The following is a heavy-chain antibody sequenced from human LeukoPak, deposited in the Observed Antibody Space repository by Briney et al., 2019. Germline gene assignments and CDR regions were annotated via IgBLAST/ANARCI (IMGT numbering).Heavy chain of an antibody. CDR1: GGSVSSHF. V-gene: IGHV4-59*02. CDR3: ARDHLPAGAPGHDMDV. Sequence: SETLSLTCTVSGGSVSSHFWSWIRQAPGKGLEWIGYIYNSGITNYNPSLKSRVTMSVDTSKNQFSLMLRSVTAADTAVYYCARDHLPAGAPGHDMDVWGKGTTVTVSS. J-gene: IGHJ6*03. CDR2: IYNSGIT. D-gene: IGHD4/OR15-4a*01.